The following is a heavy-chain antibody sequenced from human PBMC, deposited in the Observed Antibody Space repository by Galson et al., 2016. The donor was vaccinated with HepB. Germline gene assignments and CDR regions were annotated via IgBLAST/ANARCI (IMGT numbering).Heavy chain of an antibody. Sequence: SLRLSCAASGFTFAAYAMNWVRQAPGKGLEWVAVISCGVSIFYADSVKGRFTISSDKSRNTLYLQINSLRAEATAVYYCAKGGLWDGDCYTPPEWGQGTLVTVSS. J-gene: IGHJ4*02. V-gene: IGHV3-23*01. CDR3: AKGGLWDGDCYTPPE. CDR2: ISCGVSI. CDR1: GFTFAAYA. D-gene: IGHD2-21*02.